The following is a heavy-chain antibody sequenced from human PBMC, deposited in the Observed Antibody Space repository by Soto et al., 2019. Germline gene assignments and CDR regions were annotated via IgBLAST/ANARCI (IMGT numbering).Heavy chain of an antibody. CDR1: GGSFSGYY. J-gene: IGHJ5*02. V-gene: IGHV4-34*01. Sequence: WETLSLTCAVYGGSFSGYYWNWIRQPPGKGLEWIGEIDHSGYTNYNPSLKSRVTISVDTSKNQFSLRLTSVTAADTAVYYCARVRDWFDPWGQGTLVTVSS. CDR2: IDHSGYT. CDR3: ARVRDWFDP. D-gene: IGHD3-3*01.